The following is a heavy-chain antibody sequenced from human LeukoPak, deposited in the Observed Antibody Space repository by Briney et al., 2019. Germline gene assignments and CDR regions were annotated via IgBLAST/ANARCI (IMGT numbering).Heavy chain of an antibody. CDR2: ISSSSSYI. CDR3: ARDQQWLGRAPLDY. V-gene: IGHV3-21*01. CDR1: GCTFSSYS. J-gene: IGHJ4*02. D-gene: IGHD6-19*01. Sequence: GGSLRLSCAASGCTFSSYSMNWVRQAPGKGLELVSSISSSSSYIYYADSVKGRFTISRDNAKNSLYLQMNSLRAEDTAVYSCARDQQWLGRAPLDYWGQGTLVTVSS.